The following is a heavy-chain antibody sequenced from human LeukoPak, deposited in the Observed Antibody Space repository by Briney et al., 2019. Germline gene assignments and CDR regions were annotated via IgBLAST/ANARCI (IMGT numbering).Heavy chain of an antibody. J-gene: IGHJ4*02. D-gene: IGHD5-24*01. V-gene: IGHV1-18*01. CDR3: ARDVGGEVEMATIFDY. Sequence: ASVKVSCKASGYTFTSYGISWVRQAPGQGLEWMGWISAYNGNTNYAQKLQGRVTMTTDTSTSTAYMELRSLRSDDTAVYYCARDVGGEVEMATIFDYWGQGTLVTVSS. CDR1: GYTFTSYG. CDR2: ISAYNGNT.